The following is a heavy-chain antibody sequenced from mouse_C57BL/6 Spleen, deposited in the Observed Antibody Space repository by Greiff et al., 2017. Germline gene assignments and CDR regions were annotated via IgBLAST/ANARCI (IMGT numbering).Heavy chain of an antibody. J-gene: IGHJ1*03. D-gene: IGHD1-1*01. CDR2: ISSGSSTI. Sequence: DVHLVESGGGLVKPGGSLKLSCAASGFTFSDYGMHWVRQAPEKGLEWVAYISSGSSTIYYADTVKGRFTISRDNAKNTLFLQMTSLRSEDTAMYYWARGGNYYGSIYWYFDVWGTGTTVTVSS. CDR3: ARGGNYYGSIYWYFDV. V-gene: IGHV5-17*01. CDR1: GFTFSDYG.